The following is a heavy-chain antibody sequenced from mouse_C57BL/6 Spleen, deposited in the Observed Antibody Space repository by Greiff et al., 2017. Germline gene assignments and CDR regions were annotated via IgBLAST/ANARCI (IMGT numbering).Heavy chain of an antibody. CDR2: IDPSDSYT. J-gene: IGHJ2*01. CDR1: GYTFTSYW. V-gene: IGHV1-59*01. CDR3: ARRVYDGYSYYFDY. Sequence: VQLQQPGAELVRPGTSVKLSCKASGYTFTSYWMHWVKQRPGQGLEWIGVIDPSDSYTNYNQKFKGKATLTVDTSSSTAYMQLSSLTSEDSAVYYCARRVYDGYSYYFDYWGQGTTLTVSP. D-gene: IGHD2-3*01.